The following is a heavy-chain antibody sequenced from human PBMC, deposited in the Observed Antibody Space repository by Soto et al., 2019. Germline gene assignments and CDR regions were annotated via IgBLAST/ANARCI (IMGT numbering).Heavy chain of an antibody. D-gene: IGHD3-9*01. CDR3: ARESHDILTGPPWVWYFDL. Sequence: QVQLQQWGAGPLRPLETLSLTCGVSGGSFSGYYWAWIRQSPGKALEWIGEINDRGSINYNPSLKSRVSISVDTSKNHHSLNLRSVTAADTAAYYCARESHDILTGPPWVWYFDLWGRGTLVTVSS. CDR1: GGSFSGYY. CDR2: INDRGSI. V-gene: IGHV4-34*01. J-gene: IGHJ2*01.